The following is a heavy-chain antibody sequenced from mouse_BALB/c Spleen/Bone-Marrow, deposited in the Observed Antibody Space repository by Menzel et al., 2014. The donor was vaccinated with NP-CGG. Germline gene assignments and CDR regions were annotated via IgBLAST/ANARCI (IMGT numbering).Heavy chain of an antibody. J-gene: IGHJ3*01. CDR1: GFSFSNYG. V-gene: IGHV5-9-2*01. Sequence: EVKVVESGGGLVKSGGSLKLSCAASGFSFSNYGMPWVRQTPEKRLEWVATISGDGRYTFYSDSVKGRFTISRDNAKNNLYLQLSSLRSEDTALYYCARHAYYDQTEVSFVYWGQGTLVTVSA. CDR2: ISGDGRYT. CDR3: ARHAYYDQTEVSFVY. D-gene: IGHD2-4*01.